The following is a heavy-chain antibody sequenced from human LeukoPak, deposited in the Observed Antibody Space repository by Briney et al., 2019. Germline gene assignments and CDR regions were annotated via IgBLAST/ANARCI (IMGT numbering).Heavy chain of an antibody. CDR2: INSYTGYP. CDR1: GYSLIRYA. J-gene: IGHJ5*02. Sequence: ASVKVSCKASGYSLIRYAINWVRQAPGQAPEWMGWINSYTGYPTYAQGFTGRFVFTIDTSVNTAYLQISSLEAEDTAVYYCVRDVPDGDVTTFDRWGQGTLITVSS. D-gene: IGHD4-17*01. V-gene: IGHV7-4-1*02. CDR3: VRDVPDGDVTTFDR.